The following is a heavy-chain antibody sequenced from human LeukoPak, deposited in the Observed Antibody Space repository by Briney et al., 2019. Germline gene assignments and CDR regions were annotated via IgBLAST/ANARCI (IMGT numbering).Heavy chain of an antibody. Sequence: PSETLSLTCTVSGGSISSGGYYWSWIRQHPGKGLEWIGYVYYTGSTNYNLSLKSRVTISVDTSKNQFSLKLSSVTAADTAVYYCAREDDMVRGVIRFDYWGQGTLVTVSS. D-gene: IGHD3-10*01. V-gene: IGHV4-31*03. J-gene: IGHJ4*02. CDR3: AREDDMVRGVIRFDY. CDR2: VYYTGST. CDR1: GGSISSGGYY.